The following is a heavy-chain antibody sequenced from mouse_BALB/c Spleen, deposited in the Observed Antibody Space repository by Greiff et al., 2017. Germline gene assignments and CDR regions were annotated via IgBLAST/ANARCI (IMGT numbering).Heavy chain of an antibody. CDR1: GFNIKDTY. D-gene: IGHD2-2*01. V-gene: IGHV14-3*02. Sequence: EVQLQQSGAELVKPGASVKLSCTASGFNIKDTYMHWVKQRPEQGLEWIGRIDPANGNTKYDPKFQGKATITADTSSNTAYLQLSSLTSEDTAVYYCVYGYDGGAMDYWGQGTSVTVSS. CDR3: VYGYDGGAMDY. CDR2: IDPANGNT. J-gene: IGHJ4*01.